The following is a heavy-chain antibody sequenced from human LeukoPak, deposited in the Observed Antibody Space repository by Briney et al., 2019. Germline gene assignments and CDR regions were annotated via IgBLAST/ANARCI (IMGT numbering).Heavy chain of an antibody. CDR2: VSEDGNKK. D-gene: IGHD6-25*01. Sequence: GGSLRLSCAASGFTFSSYPMHWVRQAPGKGLEWVAVVSEDGNKKFDADFVKGRFTISRDNSKNTLYLQLNSLRGEDTAVYYCARGQRLLEGYFYYMDVWGEGTTVTVSS. CDR3: ARGQRLLEGYFYYMDV. J-gene: IGHJ6*03. V-gene: IGHV3-30*01. CDR1: GFTFSSYP.